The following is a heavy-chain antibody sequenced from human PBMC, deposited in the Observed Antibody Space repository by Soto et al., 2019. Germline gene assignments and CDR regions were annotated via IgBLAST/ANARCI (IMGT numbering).Heavy chain of an antibody. D-gene: IGHD3-3*01. J-gene: IGHJ4*02. Sequence: GGSLRLSCAASGFTFSSYAMSWVRQAPGKGLEWVSAISGSGGSTYYADSVKGRFTISRVNSKNTLYLQMNSLRAEDTAVYYCAKGDVSYDFWSGYSHQGLFALDYWGQGTLVTVSS. CDR3: AKGDVSYDFWSGYSHQGLFALDY. CDR2: ISGSGGST. CDR1: GFTFSSYA. V-gene: IGHV3-23*01.